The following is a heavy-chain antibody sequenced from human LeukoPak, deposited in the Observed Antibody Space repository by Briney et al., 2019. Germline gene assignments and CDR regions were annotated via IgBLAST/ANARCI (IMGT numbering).Heavy chain of an antibody. Sequence: ASVKVSCKVSGYTLTELSMHWVRQAPGKGLEWMGGFDPEDGETIYAQKFQGRVTMTEDTSTDTAYMELSSLRSEDTAVYYCATFPYYYDSSGIGVNWFDPWGQGTLVTVSS. J-gene: IGHJ5*02. CDR3: ATFPYYYDSSGIGVNWFDP. V-gene: IGHV1-24*01. CDR2: FDPEDGET. CDR1: GYTLTELS. D-gene: IGHD3-22*01.